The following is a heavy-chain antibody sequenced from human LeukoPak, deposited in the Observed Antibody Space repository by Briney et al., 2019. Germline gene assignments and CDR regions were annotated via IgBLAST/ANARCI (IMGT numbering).Heavy chain of an antibody. Sequence: SETLSLTCTVSNGSISTYYWSWIRLTPRKGLEWLGHIFYSGTTIYSPSLKSRVTISLDTSRNQFSLKLSSVTAADTAVYYCARDALTWHFDLWGRGTLVTVSS. D-gene: IGHD2-8*01. CDR1: NGSISTYY. CDR3: ARDALTWHFDL. V-gene: IGHV4-59*12. J-gene: IGHJ2*01. CDR2: IFYSGTT.